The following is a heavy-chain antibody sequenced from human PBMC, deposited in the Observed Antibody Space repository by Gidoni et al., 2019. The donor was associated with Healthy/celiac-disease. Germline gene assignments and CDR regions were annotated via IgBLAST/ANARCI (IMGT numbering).Heavy chain of an antibody. V-gene: IGHV3-7*01. Sequence: EVQLVESGGGLVQPGGSLRLSCAASGFTFSSYWMSWVRQAPGKGLEWVANIKQDGSEKYYVDSVKGRFTISRDNAKNSLYLQMNSLRAEDTAVYYCARDMDPSYGDYPTDWGQGTLVTVSS. CDR3: ARDMDPSYGDYPTD. J-gene: IGHJ4*02. D-gene: IGHD4-17*01. CDR2: IKQDGSEK. CDR1: GFTFSSYW.